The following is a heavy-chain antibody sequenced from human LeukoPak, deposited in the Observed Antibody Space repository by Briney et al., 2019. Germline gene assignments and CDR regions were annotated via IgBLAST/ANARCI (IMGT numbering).Heavy chain of an antibody. D-gene: IGHD3-22*01. CDR1: GVSISSHY. V-gene: IGHV4-59*11. J-gene: IGHJ5*02. CDR3: ARDISDYYDVTGPLDL. Sequence: PSETLSLTCTVSGVSISSHYWSWIRQPPGKGLEWIGYIDYSGSTNYKPSLKSRLTISLDTSKNQFSLRLSSATAADTAVYFCARDISDYYDVTGPLDLWGQGALVTVSS. CDR2: IDYSGST.